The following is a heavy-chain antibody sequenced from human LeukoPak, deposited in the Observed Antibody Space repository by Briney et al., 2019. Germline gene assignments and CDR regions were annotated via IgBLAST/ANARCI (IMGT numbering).Heavy chain of an antibody. J-gene: IGHJ4*02. V-gene: IGHV3-23*01. D-gene: IGHD1-26*01. CDR2: TSGSGGST. Sequence: PGGSLRLSCAASGFTFSSYAMSWVRQAPGKGLEWVSATSGSGGSTYYADSVKGRFTISRDNSKNTLYLQMNSLRAEDTAVYYCAKDRIVGAISPYYFDYWGQGTLVTVSS. CDR3: AKDRIVGAISPYYFDY. CDR1: GFTFSSYA.